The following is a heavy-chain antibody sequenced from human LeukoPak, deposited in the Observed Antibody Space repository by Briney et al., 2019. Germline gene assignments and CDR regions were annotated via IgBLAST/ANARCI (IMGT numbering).Heavy chain of an antibody. CDR1: GYTFTSYG. J-gene: IGHJ4*02. V-gene: IGHV1-18*01. CDR2: ISAYNGNT. Sequence: SVKVSCKASGYTFTSYGISWVRQAPGQGLEWMGWISAYNGNTNYAQKLQGRVTMTTDTSTSTAYMELRSLRSDDTAVYYCAVFIAVAGYFDYWGQGALVTVSS. CDR3: AVFIAVAGYFDY. D-gene: IGHD6-19*01.